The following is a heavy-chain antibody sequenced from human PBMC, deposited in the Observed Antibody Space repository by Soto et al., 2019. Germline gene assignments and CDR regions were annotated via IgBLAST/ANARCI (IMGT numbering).Heavy chain of an antibody. D-gene: IGHD2-15*01. V-gene: IGHV1-18*04. CDR1: GNPFISYA. Sequence: QVRLVQSGAELKKPGAPVKVSCKASGNPFISYAISWVRQAPGQGLEWMGRFSVYNGNTIYAQKFHDRLTVTTDTSTTTAYMELRSLTSDDTAVYYCVWSCTGGSCSDYWGQGTLVTASS. J-gene: IGHJ4*02. CDR3: VWSCTGGSCSDY. CDR2: FSVYNGNT.